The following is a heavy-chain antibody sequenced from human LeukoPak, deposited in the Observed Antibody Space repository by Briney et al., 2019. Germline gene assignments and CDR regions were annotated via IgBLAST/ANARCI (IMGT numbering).Heavy chain of an antibody. D-gene: IGHD3-3*01. CDR1: GFTFSSYA. J-gene: IGHJ4*02. CDR2: ISYDGSNK. CDR3: AGAGASGYFDY. V-gene: IGHV3-30-3*01. Sequence: PEGSLRLPCAASGFTFSSYAMHWVRQAPGKGLEWVAVISYDGSNKYYADSVKGRFTISRDNSKNTLYLQMNGLRAEDTAVYYCAGAGASGYFDYWGQGTLVTVSS.